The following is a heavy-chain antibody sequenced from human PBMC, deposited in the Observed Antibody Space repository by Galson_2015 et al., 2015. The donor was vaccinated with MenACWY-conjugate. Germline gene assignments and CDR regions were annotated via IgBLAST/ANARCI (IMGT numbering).Heavy chain of an antibody. V-gene: IGHV3-23*01. CDR2: ISANGGVT. D-gene: IGHD3-10*01. J-gene: IGHJ4*02. CDR1: GFTFSDYA. Sequence: SLRLSCAASGFTFSDYAMSWVRQAPGKGLEWVALISANGGVTKDADSLGGRVTIFRDNFKNKLGLQMNSLRVEDTAVYYCAKDSRGTVIRGVMFGFDSWGQGTAVRVSA. CDR3: AKDSRGTVIRGVMFGFDS.